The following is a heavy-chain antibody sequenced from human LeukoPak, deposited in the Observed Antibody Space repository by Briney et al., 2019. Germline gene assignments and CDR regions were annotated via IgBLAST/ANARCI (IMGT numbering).Heavy chain of an antibody. Sequence: ASVKVSCKASGYTFTGYYMHWVRQAPGQGLEWMGRINPNSGGTNYAQKFQGRVTMTRDTSISTAYMELSRLRSDDTAVHYCARGGPWELLGYDAFDIWGQGTMVTVSS. J-gene: IGHJ3*02. V-gene: IGHV1-2*06. CDR1: GYTFTGYY. D-gene: IGHD1-26*01. CDR3: ARGGPWELLGYDAFDI. CDR2: INPNSGGT.